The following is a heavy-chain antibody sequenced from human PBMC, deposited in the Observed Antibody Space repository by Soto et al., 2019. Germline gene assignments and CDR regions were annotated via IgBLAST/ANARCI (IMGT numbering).Heavy chain of an antibody. Sequence: QVQLVQSGAEVKKPGSSVKVSCKDSEGAFSSYAISWVRQAPGQGLEWMGGIIPIFGTANYAQKFQGRVTITADESTSTAYMELSSLRSEDTAVYYCARSALYTSDFDYWGQGTLVTVSS. D-gene: IGHD1-20*01. V-gene: IGHV1-69*12. CDR1: EGAFSSYA. CDR2: IIPIFGTA. CDR3: ARSALYTSDFDY. J-gene: IGHJ4*02.